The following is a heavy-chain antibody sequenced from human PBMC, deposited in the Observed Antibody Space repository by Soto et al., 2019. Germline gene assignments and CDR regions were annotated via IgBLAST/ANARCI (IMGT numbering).Heavy chain of an antibody. CDR1: GFTFSSYA. J-gene: IGHJ4*02. Sequence: PGGSLRLSCAASGFTFSSYAMHWVRQAPGKGLEWVAVISYDGSNKYYADSVKGRFTISRDNSKNTLYLQMNSLRAEDTAVYYCARAGYDSSGPTKYYFDYWGQGTLVPVSS. V-gene: IGHV3-30-3*01. CDR2: ISYDGSNK. CDR3: ARAGYDSSGPTKYYFDY. D-gene: IGHD3-22*01.